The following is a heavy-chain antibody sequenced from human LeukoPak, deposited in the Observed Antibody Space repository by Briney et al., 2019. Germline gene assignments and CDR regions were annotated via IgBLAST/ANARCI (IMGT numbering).Heavy chain of an antibody. J-gene: IGHJ4*02. CDR1: GFTVSGNY. CDR3: ARDADYGVYDY. D-gene: IGHD4-17*01. V-gene: IGHV3-53*01. Sequence: GGSLRLSCAASGFTVSGNYMSWVRQAPGEGLEWVSVIYSGGSTYYADSVKGRFTISRDNSKNTLYLQMNSLRAEDTAVYYCARDADYGVYDYWGQGTLVTVSS. CDR2: IYSGGST.